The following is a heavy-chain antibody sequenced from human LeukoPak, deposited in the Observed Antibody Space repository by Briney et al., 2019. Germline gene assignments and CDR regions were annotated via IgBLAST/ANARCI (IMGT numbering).Heavy chain of an antibody. D-gene: IGHD5-24*01. Sequence: GGSLRLSCAASGFTFSDYYMSWIRQAPGKGLEWVSYISSSGSTIYYADSVKGRFTISRDNAKNSLYLQMNSLRAEDTAVYYCARDTFRWPQFRGGDYFDYWGQGTLVTVSS. CDR3: ARDTFRWPQFRGGDYFDY. J-gene: IGHJ4*02. CDR2: ISSSGSTI. V-gene: IGHV3-11*01. CDR1: GFTFSDYY.